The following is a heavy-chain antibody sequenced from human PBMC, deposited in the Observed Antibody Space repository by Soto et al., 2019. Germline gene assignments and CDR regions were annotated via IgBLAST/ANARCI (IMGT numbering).Heavy chain of an antibody. CDR3: ADSWLPTSY. CDR2: ISPDGRTT. Sequence: PVGSLRLACAASGFSFRHYGMHGVRQAPGKGLVWVSRISPDGRTTTYADSVKGRFTISRDNAKSTLYLQMNSLTVEDGAVYYCADSWLPTSYWGPGTLVTVSS. D-gene: IGHD3-10*01. CDR1: GFSFRHYG. V-gene: IGHV3-74*01. J-gene: IGHJ4*02.